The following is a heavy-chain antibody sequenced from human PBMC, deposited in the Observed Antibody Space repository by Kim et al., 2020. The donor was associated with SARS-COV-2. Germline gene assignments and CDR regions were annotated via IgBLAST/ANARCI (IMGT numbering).Heavy chain of an antibody. D-gene: IGHD3-10*02. Sequence: SVKVSCKASGGTFSSYAISWVRQAPGQGLEWMGGIIPIFGTANYAQKFQGRVTITADESTSTAYMELSSLRSEDTAVYYCARGVPGAYYYYYMDVWGKGTTVTVSS. CDR3: ARGVPGAYYYYYMDV. CDR1: GGTFSSYA. J-gene: IGHJ6*03. V-gene: IGHV1-69*13. CDR2: IIPIFGTA.